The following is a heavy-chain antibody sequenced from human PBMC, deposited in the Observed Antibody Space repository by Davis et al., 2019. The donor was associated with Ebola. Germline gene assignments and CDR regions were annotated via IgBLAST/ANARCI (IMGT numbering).Heavy chain of an antibody. CDR1: GFTFSSYA. Sequence: GESLKISCAASGFTFSSYAMTWVRQAPGKGLEWVSGISVSGGSTYYADSVKGRFTISRDNSKNTLYLQMNSPRAEDTAVYYCAKEYPGVGYFQHWGQGTLATVSS. J-gene: IGHJ1*01. CDR3: AKEYPGVGYFQH. V-gene: IGHV3-23*01. D-gene: IGHD1-26*01. CDR2: ISVSGGST.